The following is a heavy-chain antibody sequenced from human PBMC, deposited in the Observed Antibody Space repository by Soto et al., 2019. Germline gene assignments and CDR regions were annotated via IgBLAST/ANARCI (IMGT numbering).Heavy chain of an antibody. D-gene: IGHD5-12*01. Sequence: SETLSLTCAVSGGSISSGGYSWSWIRQPPGKGLEWIGYMYHSGSTYYNPSLKSRVTISIDTSKNQFSLKLSSVTAADTAVYYCARSRYSGYDSLDYWGQGTLVTVSS. V-gene: IGHV4-30-2*01. CDR2: MYHSGST. J-gene: IGHJ4*02. CDR1: GGSISSGGYS. CDR3: ARSRYSGYDSLDY.